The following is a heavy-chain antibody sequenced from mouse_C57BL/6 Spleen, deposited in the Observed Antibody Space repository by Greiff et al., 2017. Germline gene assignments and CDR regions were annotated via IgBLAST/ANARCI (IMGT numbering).Heavy chain of an antibody. V-gene: IGHV1-82*01. Sequence: QVQLKQSGPELVKPGASVKISCKASGYAFSSSWLNWVKQRPGKGLEWIGRIYPGDGDTNYNGKFKGTATLTADKSSGKAYMQRSSLTSEDSAVYFCAREPPWFAYWGQGTLVTVSA. CDR1: GYAFSSSW. J-gene: IGHJ3*01. CDR2: IYPGDGDT. CDR3: AREPPWFAY.